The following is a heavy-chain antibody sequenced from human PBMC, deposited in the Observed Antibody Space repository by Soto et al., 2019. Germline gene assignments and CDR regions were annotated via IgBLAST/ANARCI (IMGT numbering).Heavy chain of an antibody. Sequence: ASVKVSCKVSGYTLTELSMHWVRQAPGKGLEWMGGFDPEDGETIYAQKFQGRVTMTEDTSTDTAYVELSSLRSEDTAVYYCATALLADIVLMVYATGLDPWGQGTLVTVS. J-gene: IGHJ5*02. CDR1: GYTLTELS. CDR3: ATALLADIVLMVYATGLDP. CDR2: FDPEDGET. V-gene: IGHV1-24*01. D-gene: IGHD2-8*01.